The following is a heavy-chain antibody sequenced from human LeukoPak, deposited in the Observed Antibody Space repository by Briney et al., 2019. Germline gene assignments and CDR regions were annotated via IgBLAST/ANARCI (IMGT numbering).Heavy chain of an antibody. Sequence: PSETLSLTCAVYGGSFSGYYWSWIRQPPGKGLEWIGEINHSGSTNYNPSLKSRVTISVDTSKNQFSLKLSSVTAADTAVYYCAGGSYYFDYWGRGTLVTVSS. V-gene: IGHV4-34*01. CDR1: GGSFSGYY. D-gene: IGHD1-26*01. CDR2: INHSGST. CDR3: AGGSYYFDY. J-gene: IGHJ4*02.